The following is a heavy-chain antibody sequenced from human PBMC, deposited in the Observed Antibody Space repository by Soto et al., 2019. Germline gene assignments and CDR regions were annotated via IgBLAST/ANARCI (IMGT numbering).Heavy chain of an antibody. CDR2: ISGSGGST. CDR3: AKDGFGGYDPMVY. J-gene: IGHJ4*02. D-gene: IGHD5-12*01. CDR1: GFTFSIYA. V-gene: IGHV3-23*01. Sequence: EVQLLESGGGLVQPGGSLRLSCAASGFTFSIYAMSWVRQAPGKGLEWVSAISGSGGSTYDADSVKGRFTISRDNSKNALYLQMNRLRAEDAAVYYCAKDGFGGYDPMVYWGQGTLVTVSS.